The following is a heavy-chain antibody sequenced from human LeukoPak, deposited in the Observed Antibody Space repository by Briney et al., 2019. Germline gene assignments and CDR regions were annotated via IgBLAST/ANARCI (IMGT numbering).Heavy chain of an antibody. CDR1: GFTFISYN. D-gene: IGHD2-21*01. Sequence: GGSLRLSCAASGFTFISYNMNWVRQAPGKGLEWVSSISSSSSSYKYYADSVKGRFTISRDNAKNSLFLQMNSLRAEDTAVYYCASFSVVPYYFDYWGQGTLVTVSS. J-gene: IGHJ4*02. CDR3: ASFSVVPYYFDY. CDR2: ISSSSSSYK. V-gene: IGHV3-21*01.